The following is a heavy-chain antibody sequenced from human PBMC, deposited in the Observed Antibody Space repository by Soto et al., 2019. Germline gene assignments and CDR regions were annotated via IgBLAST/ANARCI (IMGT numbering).Heavy chain of an antibody. CDR2: INPSGGST. V-gene: IGHV1-46*01. CDR3: ARSWGNSGSYWDFDY. Sequence: ASVKVSCKASGYTFTSYYMHWVRQAPGQGLEWMGIINPSGGSTSYAQKFQGRVTMTRDTSTSTVYMELSSLRSEDTAVYYCARSWGNSGSYWDFDYWGQGTLVTVSS. CDR1: GYTFTSYY. D-gene: IGHD3-10*01. J-gene: IGHJ4*02.